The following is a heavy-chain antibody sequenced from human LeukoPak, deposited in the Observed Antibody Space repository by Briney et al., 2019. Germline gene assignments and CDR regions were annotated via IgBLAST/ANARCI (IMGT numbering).Heavy chain of an antibody. CDR3: ARGYSSGWFYAFDI. V-gene: IGHV3-74*01. D-gene: IGHD6-19*01. CDR2: INSDESRT. J-gene: IGHJ3*02. CDR1: GFTFSSYW. Sequence: PGGSLRLSCAASGFTFSSYWMHWVRQAPGKGLVCVSRINSDESRTNYADSVKGRFTISRDNAKNTLYLQLNSLRAEDTAEYYCARGYSSGWFYAFDIWGQGTMVTVSS.